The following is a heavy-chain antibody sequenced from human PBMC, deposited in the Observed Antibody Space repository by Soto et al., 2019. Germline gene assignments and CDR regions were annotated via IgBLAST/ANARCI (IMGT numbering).Heavy chain of an antibody. CDR3: ARDAPPEDY. Sequence: SETLSLTCTVSGDSMTSSNWWNWVRQPPGKGLEWIGEAHHSGRTNYNPSLKSRVTISVDRSQSHFSLQLTSVTAADTAVYYCARDAPPEDYWGQGTLVTVSS. J-gene: IGHJ4*02. CDR1: GDSMTSSNW. V-gene: IGHV4-4*02. CDR2: AHHSGRT.